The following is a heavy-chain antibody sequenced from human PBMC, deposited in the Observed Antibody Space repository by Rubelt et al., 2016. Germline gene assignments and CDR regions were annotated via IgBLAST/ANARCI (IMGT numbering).Heavy chain of an antibody. V-gene: IGHV1-18*01. J-gene: IGHJ3*02. Sequence: APGQGLEWMGWISAYNGNTNYAQKLQGRVTMTTDTSTSTAYMELRSLRSDDTAVYYCARDRDGWQWLAQSLPDAFDIWGQGTMVTVSS. D-gene: IGHD6-19*01. CDR3: ARDRDGWQWLAQSLPDAFDI. CDR2: ISAYNGNT.